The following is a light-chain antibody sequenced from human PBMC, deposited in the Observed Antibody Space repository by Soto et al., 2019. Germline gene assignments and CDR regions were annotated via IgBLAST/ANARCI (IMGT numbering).Light chain of an antibody. V-gene: IGLV1-44*01. CDR3: CSYAGSATYV. CDR2: NDD. Sequence: QSVLTQPPSVSGTPGLRVTISCSGGSSNIGSDTVNWYQQLPGAAPKLLIFNDDQRPSGVPDRFSGSRSGTSASLVISGLQSDDEADYFCCSYAGSATYVFGTGTKVTVL. J-gene: IGLJ1*01. CDR1: SSNIGSDT.